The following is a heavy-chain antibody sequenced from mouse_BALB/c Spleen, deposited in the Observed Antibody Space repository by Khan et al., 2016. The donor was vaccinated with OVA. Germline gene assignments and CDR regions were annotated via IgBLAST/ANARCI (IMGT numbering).Heavy chain of an antibody. J-gene: IGHJ3*01. CDR1: GYKFTDYI. D-gene: IGHD2-14*01. V-gene: IGHV1-77*01. CDR3: ARGGYSVFAY. Sequence: QVQLQQSGPELVKPGASLKVSCKASGYKFTDYIIGWVKQSTRQGLEWIGDIFPGSGTTYYNEKFKDKATLTADTSSNTAYMQLSSLTSEDSAVCFCARGGYSVFAYWGQGTLVTVSA. CDR2: IFPGSGTT.